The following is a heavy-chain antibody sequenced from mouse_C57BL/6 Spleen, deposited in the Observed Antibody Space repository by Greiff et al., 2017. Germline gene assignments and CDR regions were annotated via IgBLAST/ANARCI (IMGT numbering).Heavy chain of an antibody. Sequence: EVQLQQSGPELVKPGASVKISCKASGYSFTGYYMNWVKQSPEKSLEWIGEINPSTGGTTYNQKFKAKATLTVDKSSSTAYMQLKSLTSEDSAVYYCAREGYDHAMGYWGQGTSVTVSS. D-gene: IGHD2-3*01. CDR3: AREGYDHAMGY. CDR2: INPSTGGT. J-gene: IGHJ4*01. CDR1: GYSFTGYY. V-gene: IGHV1-42*01.